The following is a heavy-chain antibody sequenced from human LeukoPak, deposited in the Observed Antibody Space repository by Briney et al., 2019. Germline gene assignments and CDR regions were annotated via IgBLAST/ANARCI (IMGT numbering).Heavy chain of an antibody. V-gene: IGHV1-69*01. D-gene: IGHD6-13*01. CDR1: GGTFSRYA. Sequence: SVKVSCKASGGTFSRYAISWVRQAPGQGLEWMGGIIPIFGTANYAQKFQGRVTITADESTSTAYMELSSLRSEDTAVYYSARAPPEPLAAADYWGQGTLVTVSS. J-gene: IGHJ4*02. CDR3: ARAPPEPLAAADY. CDR2: IIPIFGTA.